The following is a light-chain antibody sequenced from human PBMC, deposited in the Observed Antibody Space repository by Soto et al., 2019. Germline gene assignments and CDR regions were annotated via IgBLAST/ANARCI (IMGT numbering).Light chain of an antibody. CDR2: ANT. V-gene: IGLV1-40*01. J-gene: IGLJ3*02. CDR3: QSFDSSLDGWV. CDR1: SSNIGAGHD. Sequence: QSVLTQPPSVSGAPGQRVTISCTGSSSNIGAGHDVHWYQQIPETAPKLLVSANTNRPSGVPDRFSGSNSGTSASLSLTGXXXXXXXXYYCQSFDSSLDGWVFGGGTQL.